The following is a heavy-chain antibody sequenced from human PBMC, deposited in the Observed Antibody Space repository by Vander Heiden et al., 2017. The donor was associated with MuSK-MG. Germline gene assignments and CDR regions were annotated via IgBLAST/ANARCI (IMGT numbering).Heavy chain of an antibody. CDR3: TRGGSSGALDY. V-gene: IGHV4-34*01. CDR1: GGSPSGYY. Sequence: QVQLHQWCPGLTKPSEPLSLICAVHGGSPSGYYWRWIRLLPGKGLEWSGEGNHSGSTTYKPALRSRVTISVDTSKNQFSLKLSSVTAADAAVYYCTRGGSSGALDYWGQGTLVTVSS. D-gene: IGHD6-19*01. CDR2: GNHSGST. J-gene: IGHJ4*02.